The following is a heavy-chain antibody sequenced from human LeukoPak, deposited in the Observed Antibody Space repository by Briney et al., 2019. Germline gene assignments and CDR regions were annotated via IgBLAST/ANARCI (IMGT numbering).Heavy chain of an antibody. CDR2: INPNSGGT. D-gene: IGHD6-19*01. Sequence: ASVKVSCKASGYTFTGYYMHWVRQAPGQGLEWMGWINPNSGGTNNAQKFQGRVTMTRDTSISTAYMELSRLRSDDTAVYYCASDPISYSSGWYGGWGQGTLVTVSS. CDR3: ASDPISYSSGWYGG. J-gene: IGHJ4*02. V-gene: IGHV1-2*02. CDR1: GYTFTGYY.